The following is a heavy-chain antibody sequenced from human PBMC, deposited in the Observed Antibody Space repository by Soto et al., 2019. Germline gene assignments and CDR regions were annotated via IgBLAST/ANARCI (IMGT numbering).Heavy chain of an antibody. D-gene: IGHD1-26*01. CDR2: IGPESGAT. J-gene: IGHJ4*02. V-gene: IGHV1-2*02. CDR1: GYTFSGHY. CDR3: GRGRSGQIVVFY. Sequence: ASVKVSCKASGYTFSGHYVHWVRQAPEQGPEWMGEIGPESGATRYAQRFQGRVTMTMDMSITTVYMELNNLSPDDTAVYYCGRGRSGQIVVFYWGQGTPVTVSS.